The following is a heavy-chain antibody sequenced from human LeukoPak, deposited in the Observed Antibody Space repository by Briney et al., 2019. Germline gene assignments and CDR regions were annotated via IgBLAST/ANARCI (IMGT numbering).Heavy chain of an antibody. CDR2: IYSGGST. D-gene: IGHD4-17*01. Sequence: GGSLRLSCAASGFTVSSNYMSWVRQAPGKGLEWVSVIYSGGSTYYADSVKGRFTISGDNSKNSLYLQMNSLRAEDTAVYYCASRPSGDAAVCDYWGQGTLVTVS. CDR1: GFTVSSNY. J-gene: IGHJ4*02. CDR3: ASRPSGDAAVCDY. V-gene: IGHV3-66*01.